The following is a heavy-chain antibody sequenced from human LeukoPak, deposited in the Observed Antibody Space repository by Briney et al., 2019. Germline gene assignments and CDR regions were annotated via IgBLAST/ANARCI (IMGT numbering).Heavy chain of an antibody. CDR1: GGTFIRYA. J-gene: IGHJ6*02. V-gene: IGHV1-69*13. CDR3: ASSSSSVLEGSYYYYYGMDV. Sequence: SVKVSCKASGGTFIRYAISWVRQAPGQGLEWMGGISPIFGTVNYAQKFQGRVTITADESTSTAYMEVSSLRSEDTAVYYCASSSSSVLEGSYYYYYGMDVWGQGTTVTVSS. D-gene: IGHD6-6*01. CDR2: ISPIFGTV.